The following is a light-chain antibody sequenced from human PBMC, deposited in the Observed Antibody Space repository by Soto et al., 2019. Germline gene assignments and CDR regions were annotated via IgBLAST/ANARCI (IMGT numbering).Light chain of an antibody. CDR1: QSVSSH. Sequence: EIVMTQSPANLSVSPGERATLSCRASQSVSSHLAWYQQKPGQGPRLLSYGASTRSTGIPARFSGSGSGTEFTLTISSLQSEDFEVYYCQQYNKWPPHTFGQGTKVEIK. CDR2: GAS. V-gene: IGKV3-15*01. CDR3: QQYNKWPPHT. J-gene: IGKJ2*01.